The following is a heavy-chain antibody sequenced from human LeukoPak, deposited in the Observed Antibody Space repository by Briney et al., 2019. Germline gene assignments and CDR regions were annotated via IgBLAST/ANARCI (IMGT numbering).Heavy chain of an antibody. CDR2: ITASGGST. CDR3: ARGYDYYDSSGYYAGDAFDI. V-gene: IGHV3-23*01. J-gene: IGHJ3*02. Sequence: GGSLRLSCAASGFTLSSYVMSWVRQAPGKGLEWVSSITASGGSTYYADSVKGRFTISRDNAKNSLYLQMNSLRAEDTALYYCARGYDYYDSSGYYAGDAFDIWGQGTMVTVSS. D-gene: IGHD3-22*01. CDR1: GFTLSSYV.